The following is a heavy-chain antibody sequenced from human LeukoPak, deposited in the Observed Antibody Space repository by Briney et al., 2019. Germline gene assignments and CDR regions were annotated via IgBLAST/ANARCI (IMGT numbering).Heavy chain of an antibody. Sequence: SETLSLTCTVSGGSISSSSYYWGWIRQPPGKGLEWIGSIYYSGSTYYNPSLKSRVTISVDTSKNQFSLKLSSVTAADTAVYYCARHRPLRYFDWSFDYWGQGTLVTVSS. V-gene: IGHV4-39*01. D-gene: IGHD3-9*01. J-gene: IGHJ4*02. CDR2: IYYSGST. CDR3: ARHRPLRYFDWSFDY. CDR1: GGSISSSSYY.